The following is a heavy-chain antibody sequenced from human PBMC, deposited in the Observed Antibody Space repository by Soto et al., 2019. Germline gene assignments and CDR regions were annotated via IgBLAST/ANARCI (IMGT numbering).Heavy chain of an antibody. CDR1: GFTFSSYW. J-gene: IGHJ4*02. D-gene: IGHD2-15*01. V-gene: IGHV3-74*01. Sequence: VQLVESGGGLVQPGGSLRLSCAASGFTFSSYWMHWVRQASGKGLVWVSRINSDGSSTSYAGSVKGRFTISRDNAKNTLYLQMNSLRAEDTAVYYCVRTSLVVAAATRQDYWGQGTLVTVSS. CDR2: INSDGSST. CDR3: VRTSLVVAAATRQDY.